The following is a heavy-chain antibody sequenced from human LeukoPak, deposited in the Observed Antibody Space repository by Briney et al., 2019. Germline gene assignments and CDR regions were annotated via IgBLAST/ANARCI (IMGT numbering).Heavy chain of an antibody. D-gene: IGHD2-2*01. Sequence: GGSLRLSCAASGFTFRDYWMSWVRQAPGKGLEWVGRIKSKTDGGTTDYAAPVKGRFTISRDDSKNTLYLQMNSLKTGDTAVYYCTTVQAGYCSSTSCPYYFDYWGQGTLVTVSS. J-gene: IGHJ4*02. CDR3: TTVQAGYCSSTSCPYYFDY. CDR2: IKSKTDGGTT. V-gene: IGHV3-15*01. CDR1: GFTFRDYW.